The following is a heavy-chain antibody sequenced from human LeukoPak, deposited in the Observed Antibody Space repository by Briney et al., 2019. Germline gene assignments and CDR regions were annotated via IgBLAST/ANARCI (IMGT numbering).Heavy chain of an antibody. CDR1: GGSFSSYY. Sequence: SETLSLTCTVSGGSFSSYYWTWIRQPAGKGLEWIGRIYNSGTTNYSPSLESRITMSLDTSKNRFSLSLSSVTAADTAVYYCARDRLGATGHWRIDVWGRGTLVTVSS. CDR2: IYNSGTT. J-gene: IGHJ2*01. CDR3: ARDRLGATGHWRIDV. V-gene: IGHV4-4*07. D-gene: IGHD1-26*01.